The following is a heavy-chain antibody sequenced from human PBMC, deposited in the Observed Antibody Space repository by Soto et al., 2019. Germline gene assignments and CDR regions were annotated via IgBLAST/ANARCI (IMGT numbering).Heavy chain of an antibody. Sequence: ASVKVSCKASGYTFTSYYMHWVRQAPGQGLEWMGIINPSGGSTNYAQKFQGRVTITADESTSTAYMELSSLRSEDTAVYYCARLYSGYDRAFYYYGMDVWGQGTTVTVSS. CDR2: INPSGGST. D-gene: IGHD5-12*01. J-gene: IGHJ6*02. CDR1: GYTFTSYY. CDR3: ARLYSGYDRAFYYYGMDV. V-gene: IGHV1-46*01.